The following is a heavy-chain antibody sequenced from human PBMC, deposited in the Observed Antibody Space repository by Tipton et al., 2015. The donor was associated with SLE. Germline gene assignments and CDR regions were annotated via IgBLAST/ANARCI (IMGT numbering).Heavy chain of an antibody. CDR3: ARDFQSPSLYSSSSEVNWFDP. Sequence: TLSLTCTVSGDSISSYYWSWIRQPPGKGLEWIGYIYYSGSTNYNPSLKSRVTMSVDTSKNQFSLKLSSVTAADTAVYYCARDFQSPSLYSSSSEVNWFDPWGQGTLVTVSS. V-gene: IGHV4-59*12. CDR2: IYYSGST. J-gene: IGHJ5*02. CDR1: GDSISSYY. D-gene: IGHD6-13*01.